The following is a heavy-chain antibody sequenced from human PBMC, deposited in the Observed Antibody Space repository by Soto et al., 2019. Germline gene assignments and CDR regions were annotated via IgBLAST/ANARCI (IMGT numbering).Heavy chain of an antibody. J-gene: IGHJ6*02. Sequence: SMRLSCAASGCTFDDYAMHWVRQAPGKGLEWVSGISWNSGSIGYADSVKGRFTISRDNAKNSLYLQMNSLRAEDTAVYYCARDRSVSDYGDYSGDHYGMDVWGQGTTVTVSS. V-gene: IGHV3-9*01. CDR3: ARDRSVSDYGDYSGDHYGMDV. CDR1: GCTFDDYA. CDR2: ISWNSGSI. D-gene: IGHD4-17*01.